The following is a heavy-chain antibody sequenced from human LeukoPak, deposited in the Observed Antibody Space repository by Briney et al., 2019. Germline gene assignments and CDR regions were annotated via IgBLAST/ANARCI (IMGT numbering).Heavy chain of an antibody. Sequence: GGSLRLSCAASGFTFSDYYMSWIRQAPGKGLEWVSYISSSGSTIYYADSVKGRFTISRDNAKNSLYLQMNSLRAEDTAVYYCARVQYCSSTSCYIYYYGMDVWGQGTTVTVSS. D-gene: IGHD2-2*02. CDR1: GFTFSDYY. CDR2: ISSSGSTI. CDR3: ARVQYCSSTSCYIYYYGMDV. V-gene: IGHV3-11*04. J-gene: IGHJ6*02.